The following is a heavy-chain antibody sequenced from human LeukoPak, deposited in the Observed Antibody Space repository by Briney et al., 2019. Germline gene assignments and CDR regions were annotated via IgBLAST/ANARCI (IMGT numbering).Heavy chain of an antibody. CDR1: GGSISSYY. J-gene: IGHJ4*02. Sequence: SETLSLTCTVSGGSISSYYWTWIRQPAGKGLEWIGRIYSSGSSNYNPSLKSRVTMSVGTSKNQFSLKLNSVTAADTAVYYCARGDFWSGYYHIDYWGQGTLVTVSS. D-gene: IGHD3-3*01. CDR2: IYSSGSS. V-gene: IGHV4-4*07. CDR3: ARGDFWSGYYHIDY.